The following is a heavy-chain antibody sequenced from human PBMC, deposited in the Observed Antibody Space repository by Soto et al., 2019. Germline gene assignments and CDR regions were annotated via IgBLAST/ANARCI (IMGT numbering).Heavy chain of an antibody. D-gene: IGHD2-15*01. CDR1: GYTFTGYY. V-gene: IGHV1-2*04. CDR2: INPNSGGT. Sequence: GASVKVSCKASGYTFTGYYMHWVRRAPGQGLEWMGWINPNSGGTNYAQKFQGWVTMTRDTSISTAYMELSRLRSDDTAVYYCARVLTVTRYCSGGSCYKVAFDIWGKGKMVTV. J-gene: IGHJ3*02. CDR3: ARVLTVTRYCSGGSCYKVAFDI.